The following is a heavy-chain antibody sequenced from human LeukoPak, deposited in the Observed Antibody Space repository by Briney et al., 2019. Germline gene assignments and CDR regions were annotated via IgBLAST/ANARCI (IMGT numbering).Heavy chain of an antibody. CDR3: TTDAGYTSRWYNY. Sequence: GGSLRLSCAASGFTFSSAWMSWVRQAPGKGLEWVGRVKSKTDGGTTDYAAPVKGRFIISRDDSKNTLYLQMSGLKTEDTAVYYCTTDAGYTSRWYNYWGQGTLVTVSS. V-gene: IGHV3-15*01. J-gene: IGHJ4*02. D-gene: IGHD6-13*01. CDR1: GFTFSSAW. CDR2: VKSKTDGGTT.